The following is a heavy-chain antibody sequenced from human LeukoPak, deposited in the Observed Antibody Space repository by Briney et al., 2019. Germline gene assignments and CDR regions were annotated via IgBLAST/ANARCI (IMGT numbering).Heavy chain of an antibody. CDR1: GFTFSTYW. J-gene: IGHJ4*02. V-gene: IGHV3-7*01. D-gene: IGHD3-16*01. CDR2: IKQDGSEE. CDR3: ARDVDTFYLDY. Sequence: GGSLRLSCAASGFTFSTYWMTWVRQAPGKGLEWVATIKQDGSEEYYVDSVKGRFTISTDNAKNSLYLQMNSLRAEDTAVYYCARDVDTFYLDYWGQGTLVTVSS.